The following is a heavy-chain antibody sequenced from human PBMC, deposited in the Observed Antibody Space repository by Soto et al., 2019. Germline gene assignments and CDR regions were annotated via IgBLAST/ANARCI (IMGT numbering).Heavy chain of an antibody. J-gene: IGHJ4*02. D-gene: IGHD6-19*01. Sequence: QVQLQESGPGLVKPSQTLSLSCTVSGGSISSGGYYWSWIRQHPGKGLEWIGYIYYSGHTYHNPSLQSRVTISLDTSKNQFSLKLTSVTAADTAVYYCARERNVAAVPSHFDYWGQGILVTVSS. CDR3: ARERNVAAVPSHFDY. CDR1: GGSISSGGYY. V-gene: IGHV4-31*03. CDR2: IYYSGHT.